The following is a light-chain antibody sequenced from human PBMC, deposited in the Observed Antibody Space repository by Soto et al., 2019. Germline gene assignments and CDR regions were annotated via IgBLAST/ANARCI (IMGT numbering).Light chain of an antibody. V-gene: IGLV2-14*01. J-gene: IGLJ2*01. CDR1: SSDVGGFIY. CDR2: GVY. CDR3: SSFTNNNTPHVV. Sequence: QSALTQPASVSGSPGQSITISCTGTSSDVGGFIYVSWYQQHPGKAPKLMIYGVYNRPSGVSNRFSGSKSGNTASLTISGLQAEDEADYYCSSFTNNNTPHVVFGGGTQLTVL.